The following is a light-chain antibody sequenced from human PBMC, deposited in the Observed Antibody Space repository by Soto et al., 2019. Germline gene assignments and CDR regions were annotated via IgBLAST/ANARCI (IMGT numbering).Light chain of an antibody. CDR2: AAS. CDR1: QSISTY. J-gene: IGKJ4*01. CDR3: QQTYTKPIT. Sequence: DIQMTQSPSSLSASVGDRVTITCRANQSISTYLNWFQQKPGKAPKLLIYAASSLQSGVPSRFSGSGSRKDFTLTIRSLQPEDLATYDCQQTYTKPITFGGGVKVEI. V-gene: IGKV1-39*01.